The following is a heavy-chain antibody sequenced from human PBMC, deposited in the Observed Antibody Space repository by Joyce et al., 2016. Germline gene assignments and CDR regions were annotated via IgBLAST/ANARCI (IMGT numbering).Heavy chain of an antibody. CDR2: FDPVDGET. D-gene: IGHD3-16*01. J-gene: IGHJ4*02. CDR3: AGGIGSTFDY. Sequence: QVQLVQSGAEVKKPGASVRVSCKVSGDTLTELSMHWVRQAPGKGLEWMGGFDPVDGETIYAQKFQGRVTMTEDTSTDIAYMELSSLRSDDTAVYYCAGGIGSTFDYWGQGTLVTVSS. CDR1: GDTLTELS. V-gene: IGHV1-24*01.